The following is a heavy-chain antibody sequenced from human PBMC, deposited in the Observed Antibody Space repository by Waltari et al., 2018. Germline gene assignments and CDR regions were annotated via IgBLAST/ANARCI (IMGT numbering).Heavy chain of an antibody. Sequence: EVQLLESGGGLVQPGGSLRLSCAASGFTFSSYAMSWVRQAPGKGLGWVSAISGSGGSKYSADSVKGRFTISRDNSKNTLYLQMNSLRAEDTAVYYCARRGNDFWSGYPYGPYYFDYWGQGTLVTVSS. V-gene: IGHV3-23*01. D-gene: IGHD3-3*01. CDR3: ARRGNDFWSGYPYGPYYFDY. CDR2: ISGSGGSK. J-gene: IGHJ4*02. CDR1: GFTFSSYA.